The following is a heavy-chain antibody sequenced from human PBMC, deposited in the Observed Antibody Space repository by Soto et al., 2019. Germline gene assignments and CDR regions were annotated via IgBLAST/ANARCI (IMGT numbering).Heavy chain of an antibody. J-gene: IGHJ4*02. CDR2: IDWDDDK. CDR3: ARGVGDLLWKARPYYFDY. D-gene: IGHD3-10*01. CDR1: GFSLSTSGMC. Sequence: SGPTLVNPTQTLTLTRTFSGFSLSTSGMCVSWIRQPPGKALEWLALIDWDDDKYYSTSLKTRLTISKDTSKNQVVLTMTNMDPVDTATYYCARGVGDLLWKARPYYFDYWGQGTLVTVSS. V-gene: IGHV2-70*01.